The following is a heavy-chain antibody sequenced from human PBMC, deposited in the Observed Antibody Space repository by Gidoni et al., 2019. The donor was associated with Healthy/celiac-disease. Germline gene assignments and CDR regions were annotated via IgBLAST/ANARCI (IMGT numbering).Heavy chain of an antibody. CDR3: ARHGISPDIVVALNWFDP. Sequence: QLQLQESGPGLVKPSETLSLTCTVSGGSISSSSYYWGWIRQPPGKGLEWIGSIYYSGSTYYNPSLKSRVTISVDTSKNQFSLKLSSVTAADTAVYYCARHGISPDIVVALNWFDPWGQGTLVTVSS. J-gene: IGHJ5*02. D-gene: IGHD2-15*01. CDR1: GGSISSSSYY. V-gene: IGHV4-39*01. CDR2: IYYSGST.